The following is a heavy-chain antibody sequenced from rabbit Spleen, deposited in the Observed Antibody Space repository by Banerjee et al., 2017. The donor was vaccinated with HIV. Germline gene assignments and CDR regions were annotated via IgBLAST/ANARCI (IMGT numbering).Heavy chain of an antibody. D-gene: IGHD8-1*01. J-gene: IGHJ6*01. CDR2: IYAGSSGVT. V-gene: IGHV1S40*01. Sequence: QSLEESGGGLVQPEGSLTLTCTASGFSFSSSYYMCWVRQAPGKGLEWIACIYAGSSGVTFYASWAKGRFTCSKASSTTVTLQMTSLTAADTATYFCARDTGTSFSTYGMDLWGPGTLVTVS. CDR1: GFSFSSSYY. CDR3: ARDTGTSFSTYGMDL.